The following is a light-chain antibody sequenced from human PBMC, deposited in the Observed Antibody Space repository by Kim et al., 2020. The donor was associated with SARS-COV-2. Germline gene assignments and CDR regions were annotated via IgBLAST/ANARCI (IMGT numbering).Light chain of an antibody. J-gene: IGKJ1*01. CDR2: DAS. V-gene: IGKV1-5*01. CDR1: QSINNW. CDR3: QQYENSWT. Sequence: DIQMTQSPSTLSASVGDRVTITCRASQSINNWLAWYQQKPGKAPKLLIYDASTLQSGVPSRFSGSGSGTDFTLTISSLQPDDFATYYCQQYENSWTFGQGTQVDI.